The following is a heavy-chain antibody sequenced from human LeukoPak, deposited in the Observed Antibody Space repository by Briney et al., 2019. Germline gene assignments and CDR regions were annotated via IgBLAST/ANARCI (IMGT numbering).Heavy chain of an antibody. CDR2: IYPGDSDT. CDR3: ARQLNYYDSSGSYFDY. Sequence: GESLKISCKGSGYSFTSYWIGWVRQMPGKGLEWMGIIYPGDSDTRYSPPFQGQVTISADKSISTAYLQWSSLKASDTAMYYCARQLNYYDSSGSYFDYWGQGTLVTVSS. J-gene: IGHJ4*02. D-gene: IGHD3-22*01. V-gene: IGHV5-51*01. CDR1: GYSFTSYW.